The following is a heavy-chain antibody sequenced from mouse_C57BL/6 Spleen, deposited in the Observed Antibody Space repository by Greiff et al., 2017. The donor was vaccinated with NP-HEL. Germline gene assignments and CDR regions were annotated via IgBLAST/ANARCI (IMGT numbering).Heavy chain of an antibody. CDR2: ISSGSSTI. V-gene: IGHV5-17*01. CDR1: GFTFSDYG. Sequence: EVMLVESGGGLVKPGGSLKLSCAASGFTFSDYGMHWVRQAPEKGLEWVAYISSGSSTIYYADTVKGRFTISRDNAKNTLFLQMTSLRSEDTAMYYCARRRGPPWYFDVWGTGTTVTVSS. CDR3: ARRRGPPWYFDV. J-gene: IGHJ1*03.